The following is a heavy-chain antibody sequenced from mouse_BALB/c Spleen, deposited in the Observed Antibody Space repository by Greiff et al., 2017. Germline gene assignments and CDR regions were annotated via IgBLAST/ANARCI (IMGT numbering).Heavy chain of an antibody. CDR1: GFTFSDYY. CDR3: ARDRGNYGGAMDY. Sequence: EVKLVESGGGLVKPGGSLKLSCAASGFTFSDYYMYWVRQTPEKRLEWVATISDGGSYTYYPDSVKGRFTISRDNAKNNLYLQMSSLKSEDTAMYYCARDRGNYGGAMDYWGQGTSVTVSS. D-gene: IGHD2-1*01. V-gene: IGHV5-4*02. CDR2: ISDGGSYT. J-gene: IGHJ4*01.